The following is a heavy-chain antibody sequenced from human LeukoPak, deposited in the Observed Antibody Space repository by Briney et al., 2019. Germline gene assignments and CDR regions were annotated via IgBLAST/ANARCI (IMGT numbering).Heavy chain of an antibody. Sequence: ASVKVSCKASGDTFSSYYMHWVRQAPGQGLEWMGIITPSGDSTNYAQKLQGRVTMTTDTSTSTAYMELRSLRSDDTAVYYCARTSHYVDIAATIPYGIYYFDYWGQGTLVTVSS. CDR1: GDTFSSYY. CDR3: ARTSHYVDIAATIPYGIYYFDY. D-gene: IGHD5-12*01. J-gene: IGHJ4*02. V-gene: IGHV1-46*01. CDR2: ITPSGDST.